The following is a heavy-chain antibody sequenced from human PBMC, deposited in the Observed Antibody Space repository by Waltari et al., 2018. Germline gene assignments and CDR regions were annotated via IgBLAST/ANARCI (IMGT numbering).Heavy chain of an antibody. V-gene: IGHV3-23*04. D-gene: IGHD1-26*01. CDR3: AKGSGNSRPYYFDS. J-gene: IGHJ4*02. CDR1: GFTFSSYA. Sequence: EVQLEESGGGLVQPGGSLRLSCAAFGFTFSSYAMGWVRQAPGKGREGISAISGTSTYYADSVKGRFTISRDNSLYLEMNSLRAEDTAIYYCAKGSGNSRPYYFDSWGQGTLVTVSS. CDR2: ISGTST.